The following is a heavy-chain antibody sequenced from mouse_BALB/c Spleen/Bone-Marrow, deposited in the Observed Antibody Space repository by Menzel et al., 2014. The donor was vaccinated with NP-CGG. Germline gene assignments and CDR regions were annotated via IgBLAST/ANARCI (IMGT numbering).Heavy chain of an antibody. CDR2: IDPANGNT. CDR1: GFNIKDTY. Sequence: VQLQQSGAELVKPGASVKLSCTASGFNIKDTYMHWVKQRPEQGLEWIGRIDPANGNTKYDPKFQGKATITADTSSNTDYLQLSGLTSEDTAVYYCARWLRRYYAMDYWGQGTSVTVSS. D-gene: IGHD2-2*01. V-gene: IGHV14-3*02. J-gene: IGHJ4*01. CDR3: ARWLRRYYAMDY.